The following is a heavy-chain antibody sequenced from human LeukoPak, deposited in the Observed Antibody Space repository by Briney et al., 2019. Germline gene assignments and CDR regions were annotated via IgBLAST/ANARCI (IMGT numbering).Heavy chain of an antibody. V-gene: IGHV3-21*01. J-gene: IGHJ4*02. CDR3: ARDLRSSGYYAFDY. CDR1: GFTFRSYN. Sequence: GGSLRLSCAASGFTFRSYNMNWVRQAPGKGLEWVSYISSSSSYIYYADSVKGRFTISRDNAKNSLYLQMNSLRAEDTAVYYCARDLRSSGYYAFDYWGQGTLVTVSS. D-gene: IGHD3-22*01. CDR2: ISSSSSYI.